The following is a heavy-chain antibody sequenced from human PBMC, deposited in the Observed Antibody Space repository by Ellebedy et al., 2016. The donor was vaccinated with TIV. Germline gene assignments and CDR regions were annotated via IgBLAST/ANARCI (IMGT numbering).Heavy chain of an antibody. CDR3: ARGIDGGSGWYYFDY. V-gene: IGHV3-30*03. D-gene: IGHD6-19*01. CDR2: ISYDGSNK. CDR1: GFTFSSYG. Sequence: GESLKISCAASGFTFSSYGMHWVRQAPGKGLEWVAVISYDGSNKYYADSVKGRFTISRDNSKNTLYLQMNSLRAEDTAVYYCARGIDGGSGWYYFDYWGQGTLVTVSS. J-gene: IGHJ4*02.